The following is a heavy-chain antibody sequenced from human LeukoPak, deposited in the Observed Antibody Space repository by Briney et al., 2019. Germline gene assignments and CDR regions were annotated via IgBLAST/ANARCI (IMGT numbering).Heavy chain of an antibody. CDR3: TRGPITRVVRIFGVVIRPDY. J-gene: IGHJ4*02. CDR2: IRSKAYGGTT. Sequence: HPGGSLRLSCTASGFTFGDYAMSWVRQAPGKGLEWVGFIRSKAYGGTTEYAASVKGRFTISRDDSKSIAYLQMNSLKTEDTAVYYCTRGPITRVVRIFGVVIRPDYWGQGTLVTVSS. D-gene: IGHD3-3*01. CDR1: GFTFGDYA. V-gene: IGHV3-49*04.